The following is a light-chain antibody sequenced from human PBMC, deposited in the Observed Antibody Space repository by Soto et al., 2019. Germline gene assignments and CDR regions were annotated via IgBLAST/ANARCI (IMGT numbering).Light chain of an antibody. Sequence: QSVLTQPASVSGSPGQSITISCTGTSSDVGSYNLVSWYQQHPGKAPKLMIYEGSKRPSGVSNRFSGSKSGNTASLTISGLQAEDEADYYGCSYAGSSTLGVFGGGTKLTVL. CDR1: SSDVGSYNL. V-gene: IGLV2-23*01. CDR3: CSYAGSSTLGV. J-gene: IGLJ3*02. CDR2: EGS.